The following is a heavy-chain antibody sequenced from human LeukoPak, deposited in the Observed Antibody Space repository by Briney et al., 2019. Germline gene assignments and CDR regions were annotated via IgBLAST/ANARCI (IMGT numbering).Heavy chain of an antibody. Sequence: GASVKVSCKASGYTFTSYGISWVRQATGQGLELMGWISAYNGNTNYSQKLQGRVTMTTDTSTRTAYIELKSLRYDETAVYYCARDYGGNNVYFDYWGQGTLVTVSS. D-gene: IGHD4-23*01. CDR1: GYTFTSYG. CDR2: ISAYNGNT. J-gene: IGHJ4*02. CDR3: ARDYGGNNVYFDY. V-gene: IGHV1-18*01.